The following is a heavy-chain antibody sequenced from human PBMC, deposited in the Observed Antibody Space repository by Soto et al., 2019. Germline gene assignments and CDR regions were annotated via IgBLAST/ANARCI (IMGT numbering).Heavy chain of an antibody. CDR2: ISAYTGNT. D-gene: IGHD3-22*01. V-gene: IGHV1-18*01. J-gene: IGHJ5*02. CDR3: ARSPLTYYYDSSGLNWFDP. CDR1: GYAFTTYG. Sequence: VKVSCKASGYAFTTYGITWVRQAPGQGLEWMGWISAYTGNTNYAQKLQGRVTMTTDTSTNTAYMELGSLRSDDTAVYYCARSPLTYYYDSSGLNWFDPWGQGTLVTVSS.